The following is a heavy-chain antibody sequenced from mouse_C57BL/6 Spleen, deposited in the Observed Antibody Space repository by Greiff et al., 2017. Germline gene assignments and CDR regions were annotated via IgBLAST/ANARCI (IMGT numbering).Heavy chain of an antibody. CDR3: ARYYGSSYDAMDY. Sequence: QVQLQQPGAELVRPGTSVKLSCKASGYTFTSYWMHWVKQRPGQGLEWIGVIDPSDSYTNYNQKFKGKATLTVDTSSSTAYIQLSSLTSEDSAVYYCARYYGSSYDAMDYWGQGTSVTVSS. CDR1: GYTFTSYW. D-gene: IGHD1-1*01. J-gene: IGHJ4*01. V-gene: IGHV1-59*01. CDR2: IDPSDSYT.